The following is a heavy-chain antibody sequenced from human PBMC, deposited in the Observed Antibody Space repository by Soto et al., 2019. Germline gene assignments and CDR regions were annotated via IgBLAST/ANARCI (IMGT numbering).Heavy chain of an antibody. V-gene: IGHV4-31*03. D-gene: IGHD3-10*01. CDR3: ARGITMVRGVGLFYFDY. CDR2: IYYSGST. J-gene: IGHJ4*02. CDR1: GGSISSGGYY. Sequence: QVQLQESGPGLVKPSQTLSLTCTVSGGSISSGGYYWSWIRQHPGKGLEWIGYIYYSGSTYYNPSLKSRVNISVDTSKNQFSLKLSSVTAADTAVYYCARGITMVRGVGLFYFDYWGQGTLVTVSS.